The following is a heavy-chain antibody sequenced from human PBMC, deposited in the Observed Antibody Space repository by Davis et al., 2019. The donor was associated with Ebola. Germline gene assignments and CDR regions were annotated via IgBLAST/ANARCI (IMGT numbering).Heavy chain of an antibody. CDR2: ISGDGGST. CDR1: GFTFDAYA. CDR3: AKNLEHSSYYYYYGMDV. D-gene: IGHD1/OR15-1a*01. V-gene: IGHV3-43*02. Sequence: GESLKISCAASGFTFDAYAMHWVRQEPWKGLEWVSLISGDGGSTYYADSVKGRFTISSDNSKTSLYLQMNSLRTEDTALYYCAKNLEHSSYYYYYGMDVWGQGTTVTVSS. J-gene: IGHJ6*02.